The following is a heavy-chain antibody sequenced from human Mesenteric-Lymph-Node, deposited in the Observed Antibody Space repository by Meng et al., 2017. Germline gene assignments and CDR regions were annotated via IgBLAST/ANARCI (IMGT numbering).Heavy chain of an antibody. CDR2: IIPMSEIT. V-gene: IGHV1-69*10. CDR3: ARCGGYGGYVDY. CDR1: GGTFSNYA. Sequence: SVKVSCKASGGTFSNYAISWVRQAPGQGLEWMGGIIPMSEITNYAQKFQDRVTILADKSTNTAYMELNSLTSEDTAIYFCARCGGYGGYVDYWGQGTLVTVSS. J-gene: IGHJ4*02. D-gene: IGHD1-26*01.